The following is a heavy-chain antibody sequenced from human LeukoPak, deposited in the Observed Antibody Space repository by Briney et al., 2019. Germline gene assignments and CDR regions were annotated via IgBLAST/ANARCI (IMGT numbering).Heavy chain of an antibody. CDR1: GGSISSSSYY. J-gene: IGHJ4*02. CDR3: ARCQGGLVDY. V-gene: IGHV4-61*02. Sequence: SETLSLTCTVSGGSISSSSYYWGWIRQPAGKGLEWIGRIYTSGSTNYNPSLKSRVTMSVDTSKNQFSLKLSSVTAADTAVYYCARCQGGLVDYWGQGTLVTVSS. CDR2: IYTSGST. D-gene: IGHD6-19*01.